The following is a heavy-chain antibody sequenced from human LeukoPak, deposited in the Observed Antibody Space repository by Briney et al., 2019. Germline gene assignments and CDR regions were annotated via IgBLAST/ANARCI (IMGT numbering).Heavy chain of an antibody. CDR1: GFTFDDYA. D-gene: IGHD2-15*01. J-gene: IGHJ4*02. CDR3: ASRDPCTGGSCYGLGY. V-gene: IGHV3-9*01. Sequence: SLRLSCAASGFTFDDYAMHWLRQAPGKGLEGVTGISWNSGSIGYAVSVKRRFPISRENPKHALYLHMNSLRSEDRAVYYCASRDPCTGGSCYGLGYWDQGTLVTVSS. CDR2: ISWNSGSI.